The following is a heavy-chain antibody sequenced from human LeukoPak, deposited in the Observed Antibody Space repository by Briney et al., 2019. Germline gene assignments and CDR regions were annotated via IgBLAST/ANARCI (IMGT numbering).Heavy chain of an antibody. CDR1: GFTFDDYT. D-gene: IGHD6-13*01. J-gene: IGHJ4*02. V-gene: IGHV3-43*01. CDR2: ISWDGGST. Sequence: GGSLRLSCAASGFTFDDYTMHWVRQAPGKGLEWVSLISWDGGSTYYADSVKGRFTISRDNSKNSLYLQMNSLRTEDTALYYCAKDTGGSIAAAGTVFDYWGQGTLVTVYS. CDR3: AKDTGGSIAAAGTVFDY.